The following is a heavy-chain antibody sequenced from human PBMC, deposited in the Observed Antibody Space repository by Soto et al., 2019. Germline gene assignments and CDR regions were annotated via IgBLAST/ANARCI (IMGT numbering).Heavy chain of an antibody. CDR3: ASGGYSYGYPPQFYYYYYGMDV. D-gene: IGHD5-18*01. J-gene: IGHJ6*02. V-gene: IGHV1-69*12. Sequence: QVQLVQSGAEVKKPGSSVKVSCKASGGTFSSYGISWVRQAPGQGLEWMGGSIPIFGTANYAQKFQGRVTISADESTSTSYMELSSLRSEDTAVYYCASGGYSYGYPPQFYYYYYGMDVWGQGTTVTVSS. CDR1: GGTFSSYG. CDR2: SIPIFGTA.